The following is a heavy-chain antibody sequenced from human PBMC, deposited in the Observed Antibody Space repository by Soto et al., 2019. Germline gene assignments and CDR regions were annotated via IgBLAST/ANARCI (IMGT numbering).Heavy chain of an antibody. J-gene: IGHJ4*02. Sequence: QVQLVQSGAEVKKPGTSVKVSCKASGYTFTRYAIHWVRQAPGQRLEWMGWIHAGNGNTRYSQKFQGRVTITRDTSASTAYMELSSLSSEDTAVYYCARDESEWGQGTLVTVSS. CDR2: IHAGNGNT. V-gene: IGHV1-3*01. CDR3: ARDESE. CDR1: GYTFTRYA.